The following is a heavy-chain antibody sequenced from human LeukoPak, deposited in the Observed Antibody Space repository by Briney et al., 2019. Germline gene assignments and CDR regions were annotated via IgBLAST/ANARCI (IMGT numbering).Heavy chain of an antibody. V-gene: IGHV1-46*01. CDR1: GYTFTSYY. Sequence: GASVKVSCKASGYTFTSYYMHWVRRAPGQGLEWMGIINPSGGSTSYAQKFQGRVTMTRDTSTSTVYMELSSLRSEDTAVYYCARVLGWNTMVRGVRPDFDYWGQGTLVTVSS. D-gene: IGHD3-10*01. J-gene: IGHJ4*02. CDR3: ARVLGWNTMVRGVRPDFDY. CDR2: INPSGGST.